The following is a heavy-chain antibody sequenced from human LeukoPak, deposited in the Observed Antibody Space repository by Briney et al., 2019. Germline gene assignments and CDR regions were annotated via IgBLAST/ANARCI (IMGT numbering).Heavy chain of an antibody. J-gene: IGHJ6*03. D-gene: IGHD2-2*02. V-gene: IGHV1-18*01. CDR3: ARDFRPGYQLLYAYYYYYYMDV. CDR2: ISAYNGNT. Sequence: GESLKISCKGSGYTFTSYGISWVRQAPGQGLEWMGWISAYNGNTNYAQKLQGRVTMTTDTSTSTAYMELRSLRSDDTAVYYCARDFRPGYQLLYAYYYYYYMDVWGKGTTVTVSS. CDR1: GYTFTSYG.